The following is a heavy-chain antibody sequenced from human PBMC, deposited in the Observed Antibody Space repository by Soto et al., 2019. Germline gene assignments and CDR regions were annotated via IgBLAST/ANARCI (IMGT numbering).Heavy chain of an antibody. V-gene: IGHV4-34*01. D-gene: IGHD6-19*01. CDR2: INHSGST. J-gene: IGHJ6*02. Sequence: QVHLQQWGAGLLKPSETLSLTCAVYGGSFSGYYWSWIRQPPGKGLEWIGEINHSGSTNYNPSLKSRVTTSVDTSKNQFSLKLSAVTAADTAVYYCARGHSGGSGWGYYYYGMDVWGQGTTVTVS. CDR3: ARGHSGGSGWGYYYYGMDV. CDR1: GGSFSGYY.